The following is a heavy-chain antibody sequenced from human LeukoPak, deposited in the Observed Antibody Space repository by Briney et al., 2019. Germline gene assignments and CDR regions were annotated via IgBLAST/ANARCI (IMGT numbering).Heavy chain of an antibody. CDR1: GGSIISSDYH. Sequence: SETLSLTCTVSGGSIISSDYHWGWVRQPPGKGLEWIGTISYSGNTDYNPSLRSRVTISVDTSNNQFSLRLGSVTAADTAVYHCARHCCSGPTKRVFDIWGQGTMVTVSS. CDR3: ARHCCSGPTKRVFDI. J-gene: IGHJ3*02. D-gene: IGHD2-15*01. V-gene: IGHV4-39*01. CDR2: ISYSGNT.